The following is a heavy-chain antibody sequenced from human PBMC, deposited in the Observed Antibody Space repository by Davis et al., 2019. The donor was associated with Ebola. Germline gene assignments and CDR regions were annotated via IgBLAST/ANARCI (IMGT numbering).Heavy chain of an antibody. Sequence: SETLSLTCTVSGGSISSSSYYWSWIRQPPGKGLEWIGEINHSGSTNYNPSLKSRVTISVDTSKNQFSLKLSSVTAADTAVYYCARVPYYYDSSGLLLYYYYGMDVWGQGTTVTVSS. CDR3: ARVPYYYDSSGLLLYYYYGMDV. V-gene: IGHV4-39*07. CDR2: INHSGST. CDR1: GGSISSSSYY. D-gene: IGHD3-22*01. J-gene: IGHJ6*02.